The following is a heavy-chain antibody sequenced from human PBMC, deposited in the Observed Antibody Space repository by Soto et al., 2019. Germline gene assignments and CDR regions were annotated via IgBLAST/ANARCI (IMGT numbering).Heavy chain of an antibody. CDR2: IIPILGIA. CDR3: ARVGQWQPEGY. J-gene: IGHJ4*02. D-gene: IGHD6-19*01. V-gene: IGHV1-69*02. Sequence: QVQLVQSGAEVKKPGSSVKVSCKASGGTFSSYTISWVRQAPGQGLEWMGRIIPILGIANYAQRFQGRVTITADKSTRTAYMELSSLRSEDTDVYYCARVGQWQPEGYWGQGTLVTVSS. CDR1: GGTFSSYT.